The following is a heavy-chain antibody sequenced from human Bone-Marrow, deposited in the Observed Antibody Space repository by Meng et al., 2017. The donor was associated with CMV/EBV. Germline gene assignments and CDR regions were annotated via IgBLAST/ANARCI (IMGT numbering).Heavy chain of an antibody. J-gene: IGHJ5*02. Sequence: LSCAVSGASITSSMWWTWVRQPPGKGLEWVGEIDHSGKFNSNPSLKSRLTLSLDTSNNHLSLRMTSVTAEDTAIYYCARVREHTSLGNYWFDPWGQGTLVTVSS. CDR1: GASITSSMW. V-gene: IGHV4-4*02. CDR3: ARVREHTSLGNYWFDP. CDR2: IDHSGKF. D-gene: IGHD3-16*01.